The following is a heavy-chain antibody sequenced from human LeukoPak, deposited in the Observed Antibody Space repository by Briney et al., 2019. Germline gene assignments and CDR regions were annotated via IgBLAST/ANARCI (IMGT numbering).Heavy chain of an antibody. CDR2: INPYTGDA. D-gene: IGHD3-22*01. J-gene: IGHJ4*02. V-gene: IGHV1-18*01. Sequence: ASVKVSCKASGYTFTNYGITWVRQAPGQGLEWMGWINPYTGDATYAQILQGRVTMTTDTSTTTAYMELRSLRSDDTAVFYCARGGPYYDNSGYYYYFDYWGQGTLVTVSS. CDR3: ARGGPYYDNSGYYYYFDY. CDR1: GYTFTNYG.